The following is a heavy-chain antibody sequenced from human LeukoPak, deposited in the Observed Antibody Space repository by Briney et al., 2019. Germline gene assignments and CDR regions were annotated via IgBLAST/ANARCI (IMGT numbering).Heavy chain of an antibody. CDR2: IYYSGTT. CDR1: GGSISSDDYH. V-gene: IGHV4-30-4*01. CDR3: ARGVTMIGDFDY. D-gene: IGHD3-22*01. J-gene: IGHJ4*02. Sequence: TSETLSLTCTVSGGSISSDDYHWNWIRQPPGKGLEWIGYIYYSGTTYYNPSLKSRVTMSIDTSKKQFSLKLTSVTAADTAVYYCARGVTMIGDFDYWGQGTLVTVSS.